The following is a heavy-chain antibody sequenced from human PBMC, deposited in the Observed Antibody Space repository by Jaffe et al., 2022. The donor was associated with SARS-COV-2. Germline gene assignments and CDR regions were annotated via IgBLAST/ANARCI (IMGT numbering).Heavy chain of an antibody. D-gene: IGHD3-22*01. Sequence: EVQVVESGGGLVKPGGSLRLACAASGFSFTDAWVSWVRQGPGKGLEWVGRIKSRADGGTTDYAAPVKGRFTVSRDDSKKTVHLQMNSLKTEDTAVYYCNTRKYYDSSVSSFDYWGQGTLVTVSS. CDR2: IKSRADGGTT. J-gene: IGHJ4*02. CDR3: NTRKYYDSSVSSFDY. CDR1: GFSFTDAW. V-gene: IGHV3-15*01.